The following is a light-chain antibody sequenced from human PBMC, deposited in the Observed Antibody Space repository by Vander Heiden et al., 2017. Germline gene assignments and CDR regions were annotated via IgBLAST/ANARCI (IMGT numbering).Light chain of an antibody. CDR1: TIAWKS. CDR3: HVWDNSSEHAV. Sequence: SFVLTQPPSASVAPSQTATIICGGNTIAWKSVHRYHQKPGQAPVRGGDEDSVRPSAIAARFSGSNSGNNATRTISRVEAGDEADDVCHVWDNSSEHAVFGGGTKLTVL. J-gene: IGLJ3*02. V-gene: IGLV3-21*02. CDR2: EDS.